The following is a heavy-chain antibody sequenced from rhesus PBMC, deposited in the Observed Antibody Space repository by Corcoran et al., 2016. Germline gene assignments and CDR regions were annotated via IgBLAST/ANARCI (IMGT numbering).Heavy chain of an antibody. J-gene: IGHJ5-1*01. D-gene: IGHD2-15*01. CDR2: ITDRSGST. CDR3: SRGYVLGDWRVGRFDV. V-gene: IGHV4-173*01. CDR1: GGSIRSNY. Sequence: QLQLQESGPGLVKPSETMSLTCVVSGGSIRSNYWSWIRQPPGKGLEWIGRITDRSGSTDYNPSCKSRVTISIDTYENQFSLKLCSVTAADTAFYYCSRGYVLGDWRVGRFDVWGPGVLVTVSS.